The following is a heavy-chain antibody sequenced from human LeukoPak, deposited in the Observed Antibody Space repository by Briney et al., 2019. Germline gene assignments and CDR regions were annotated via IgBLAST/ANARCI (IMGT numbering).Heavy chain of an antibody. CDR1: GFTFSSYG. CDR2: ISYDGSNK. J-gene: IGHJ5*02. D-gene: IGHD1-26*01. Sequence: PGGSLRLSCAASGFTFSSYGMHWVRQAPGKGLEWVAVISYDGSNKYYADSVKGRFTISRDNSKNTLYLQMNSLRAEDTAVYYCAKGVQYRELGDWFDPWGQGTLVTVSS. CDR3: AKGVQYRELGDWFDP. V-gene: IGHV3-30*18.